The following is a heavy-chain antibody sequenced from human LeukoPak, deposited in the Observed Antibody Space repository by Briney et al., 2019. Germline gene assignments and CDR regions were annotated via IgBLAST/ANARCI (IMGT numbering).Heavy chain of an antibody. J-gene: IGHJ4*02. V-gene: IGHV3-30*07. CDR1: GFTFSNYA. CDR3: ARTGDYVWGSYRYTGFYFDY. CDR2: ISSGGTYE. Sequence: PGKSLRLSCAASGFTFSNYAMHWVRQAPGKGLEWVSLISSGGTYEYYADSVKGRFTISRDNSKNTLYLQMNSLRAEDTAVYYCARTGDYVWGSYRYTGFYFDYWGQGTLVTVSS. D-gene: IGHD3-16*02.